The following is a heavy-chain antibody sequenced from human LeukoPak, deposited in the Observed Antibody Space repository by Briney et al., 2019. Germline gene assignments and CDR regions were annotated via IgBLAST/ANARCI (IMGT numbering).Heavy chain of an antibody. D-gene: IGHD1-26*01. CDR3: ARDPPWVGATYYSDY. CDR1: GFTFSSYA. Sequence: GRSLRLSCAASGFTFSSYAMHWVRQAPGRGLEWLAFISYDGSNKYYADSVKGRFTISRDNSKNALYLQMNSLRAEDTAVFYCARDPPWVGATYYSDYWGQGTLVTVSS. CDR2: ISYDGSNK. V-gene: IGHV3-30-3*01. J-gene: IGHJ4*02.